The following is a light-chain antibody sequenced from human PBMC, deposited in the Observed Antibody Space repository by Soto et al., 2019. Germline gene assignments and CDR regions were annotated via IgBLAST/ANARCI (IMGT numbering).Light chain of an antibody. Sequence: DIQMTQSPSTLSASVGDRVTITCRASQSFSSWLAWYQQKPGKAPKLLIYKTSTLESGVTSRFSGSGSGTEFTLTISSLQPDDFATYYCQQSHSNPLTFGGGTKVEIK. V-gene: IGKV1-5*03. CDR1: QSFSSW. CDR2: KTS. J-gene: IGKJ4*01. CDR3: QQSHSNPLT.